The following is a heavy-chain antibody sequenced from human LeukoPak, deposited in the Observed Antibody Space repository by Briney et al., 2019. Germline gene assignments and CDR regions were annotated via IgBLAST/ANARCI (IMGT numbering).Heavy chain of an antibody. V-gene: IGHV3-30*18. D-gene: IGHD5-18*01. CDR1: GFTFNTYG. Sequence: GRSLRLSCAASGFTFNTYGMHWVRQAPGKGLEWVAVISNDGSNKYYVDSVKGRFTISRDNSKNTLYLQMNGMRAEDTAVYYCAKDRVLYSHGYVFDNWGQGTLVTVSS. J-gene: IGHJ4*02. CDR3: AKDRVLYSHGYVFDN. CDR2: ISNDGSNK.